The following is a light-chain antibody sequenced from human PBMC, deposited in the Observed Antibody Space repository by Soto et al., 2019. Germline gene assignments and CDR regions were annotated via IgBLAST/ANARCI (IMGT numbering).Light chain of an antibody. CDR3: QHYNTWPLYS. CDR1: QSVRSN. Sequence: EIVMTQSPATLSVSPGDGATLSCRASQSVRSNVAWYQQKPGQSPRLLIYGASTRATGIPDRFSGSGSGTDFTLTISSLQSEDFAVYYCQHYNTWPLYSFGQGTKLEIK. CDR2: GAS. V-gene: IGKV3-15*01. J-gene: IGKJ2*01.